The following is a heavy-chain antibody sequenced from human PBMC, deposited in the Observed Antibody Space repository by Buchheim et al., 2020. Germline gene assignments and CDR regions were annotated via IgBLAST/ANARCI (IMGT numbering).Heavy chain of an antibody. CDR2: ISYDGSIK. Sequence: QVQLVESGGGVVQPGRSLRLSCAASGFTFSSYGMHWVRQAPGKGLEWVAVISYDGSIKYYADSVKGRFTISRDNSKNTLYLQMNSLRAEDTAVYYCANSHGSSQDIDYWGQGTL. CDR1: GFTFSSYG. V-gene: IGHV3-30*18. D-gene: IGHD6-6*01. CDR3: ANSHGSSQDIDY. J-gene: IGHJ4*02.